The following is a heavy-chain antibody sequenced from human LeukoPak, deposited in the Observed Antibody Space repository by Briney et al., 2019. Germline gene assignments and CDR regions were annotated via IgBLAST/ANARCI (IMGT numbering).Heavy chain of an antibody. CDR1: GFAFSSFA. D-gene: IGHD6-19*01. CDR3: TKELHVAVAVADYYYFYMDV. J-gene: IGHJ6*03. V-gene: IGHV3-23*01. Sequence: GPSLRLSCAASGFAFSSFAMGWVRQPPGKGLEWPSTINGGGNTTFYADSVKGRFTISRDNSKNTLYLHMDSLRPDDTAIYYCTKELHVAVAVADYYYFYMDVWGRGTAVTVSS. CDR2: INGGGNTT.